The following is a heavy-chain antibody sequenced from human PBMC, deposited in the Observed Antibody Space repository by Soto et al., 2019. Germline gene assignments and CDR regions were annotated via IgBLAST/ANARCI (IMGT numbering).Heavy chain of an antibody. CDR3: ARDRAPGWAYYYGMDV. D-gene: IGHD1-26*01. V-gene: IGHV1-46*03. CDR2: INPSSGST. CDR1: GYTFTSYD. Sequence: ASVKVSCKASGYTFTSYDINWVRQATGQGLEWMGIINPSSGSTSYAQKFQGRVTMTRDTSTSTVYMELSSLRSEDTAVYHCARDRAPGWAYYYGMDVWGQGTTVTVSS. J-gene: IGHJ6*02.